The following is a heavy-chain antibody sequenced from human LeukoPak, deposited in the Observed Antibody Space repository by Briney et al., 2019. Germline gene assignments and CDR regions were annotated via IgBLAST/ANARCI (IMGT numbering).Heavy chain of an antibody. CDR3: AILKGYCSGGSCDMGYYFDY. CDR2: MNANTGNT. D-gene: IGHD2-15*01. Sequence: ASVKVSCKASGYTFTSYDINWVRQAPGPGMGWMGLMNANTGNTGYAQKFQDRVTMTRNTSISTAYMQLSSLRSEDTAVYYCAILKGYCSGGSCDMGYYFDYWGQGTLVTVSS. J-gene: IGHJ4*02. CDR1: GYTFTSYD. V-gene: IGHV1-8*01.